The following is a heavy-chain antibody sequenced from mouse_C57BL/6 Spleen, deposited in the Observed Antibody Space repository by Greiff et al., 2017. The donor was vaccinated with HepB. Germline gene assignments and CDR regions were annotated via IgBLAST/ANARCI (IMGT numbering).Heavy chain of an antibody. J-gene: IGHJ3*01. Sequence: VQLQLSGAELVRPGASVTLSCKASGYTFTDYEMHWVKQTPVHGLEWIGAIDPETGGTAYNQKFKGKAILTADKSSSTAYMELRSLTSEDSAVYYCTRDLWFAYWGQGTLVTVSA. V-gene: IGHV1-15*01. CDR2: IDPETGGT. CDR3: TRDLWFAY. CDR1: GYTFTDYE.